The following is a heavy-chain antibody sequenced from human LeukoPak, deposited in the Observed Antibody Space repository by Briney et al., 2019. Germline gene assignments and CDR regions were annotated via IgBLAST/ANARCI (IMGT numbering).Heavy chain of an antibody. Sequence: ASVKVSCKASGYTFTSYDINWVRQAPGQGLEWMGWINPNSGGTYYAQKFQGRVTMTEDTSTDTAYMELSSLRSEDTAVYYCATDGFSVAGDLDYWGQGTLVTVSS. J-gene: IGHJ4*02. D-gene: IGHD6-19*01. CDR1: GYTFTSYD. CDR3: ATDGFSVAGDLDY. CDR2: INPNSGGT. V-gene: IGHV1-8*02.